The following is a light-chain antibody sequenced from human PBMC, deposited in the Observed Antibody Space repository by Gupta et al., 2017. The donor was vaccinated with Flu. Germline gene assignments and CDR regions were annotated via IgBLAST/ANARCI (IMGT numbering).Light chain of an antibody. Sequence: DFQVTQSPSSLSASVGDRITITCRANQNLYNYLNWYQHKPGRAPRLLIHAASTLRSGVPSRFSGSGSGADYTLTIPGLQPEDFATYYGQMRHGPFGRGTRVEVK. CDR3: QMRHGP. J-gene: IGKJ1*01. V-gene: IGKV1-39*01. CDR2: AAS. CDR1: QNLYNY.